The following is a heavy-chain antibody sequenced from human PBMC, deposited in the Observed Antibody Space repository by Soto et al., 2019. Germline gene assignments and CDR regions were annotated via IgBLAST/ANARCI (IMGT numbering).Heavy chain of an antibody. CDR3: ATSTGDCSDDAFDI. D-gene: IGHD7-27*01. J-gene: IGHJ3*02. Sequence: ASVKVSCKVSGYTLTELSMHWVRQAPGKGLEWMGGFDPEDGETIYAQKFQGRVTMTEDTSTDTAYMELSSLRSEDTAVYYCATSTGDCSDDAFDIWGQGTMVTVSS. V-gene: IGHV1-24*01. CDR2: FDPEDGET. CDR1: GYTLTELS.